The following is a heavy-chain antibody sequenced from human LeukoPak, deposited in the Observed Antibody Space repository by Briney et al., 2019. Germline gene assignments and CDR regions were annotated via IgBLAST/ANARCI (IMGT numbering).Heavy chain of an antibody. CDR2: IYTTGST. D-gene: IGHD3-10*01. CDR3: ARGPGRVDY. Sequence: SETLSLTCAVSGGSISSSNWWSWVRQPPGKGLEWIGRIYTTGSTNYNPSLESRVTMSIDTSKNKFSLKLSSVTAADTAVYYCARGPGRVDYWGQGTLVTVSS. V-gene: IGHV4-4*02. CDR1: GGSISSSNW. J-gene: IGHJ4*02.